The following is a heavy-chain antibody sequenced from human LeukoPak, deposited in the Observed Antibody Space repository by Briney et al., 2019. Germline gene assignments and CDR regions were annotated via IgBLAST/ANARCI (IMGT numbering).Heavy chain of an antibody. Sequence: SETLSLTCTVSGGSISSYYWSWIRQPAGKGLEGIGRIDTSGSTNYNPSLKSRVTMSVDTSKNQFSLKLSSVTAANTAVYYCARDNRIGVTMVWDYWGQGTLVTVSS. CDR2: IDTSGST. CDR1: GGSISSYY. CDR3: ARDNRIGVTMVWDY. D-gene: IGHD3-10*01. J-gene: IGHJ4*02. V-gene: IGHV4-4*07.